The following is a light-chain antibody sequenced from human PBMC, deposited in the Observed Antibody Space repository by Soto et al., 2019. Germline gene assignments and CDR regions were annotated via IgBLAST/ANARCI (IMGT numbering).Light chain of an antibody. Sequence: ERALTHSPDTLALPPCERVTLSCSPSQSVNSNYLAWYQQKPDQAPRLLIYGISTRATDIPARFSGSGSGTEFTLTLCSLQSEDFAVYYCQQYNNWPLTFGGGTKVDIK. CDR3: QQYNNWPLT. CDR1: QSVNSN. V-gene: IGKV3-15*01. CDR2: GIS. J-gene: IGKJ4*01.